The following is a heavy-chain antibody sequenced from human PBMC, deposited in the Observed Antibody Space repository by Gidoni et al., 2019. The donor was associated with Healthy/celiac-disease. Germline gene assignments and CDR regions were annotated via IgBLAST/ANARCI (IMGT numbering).Heavy chain of an antibody. CDR2: ISWNSGSI. V-gene: IGHV3-9*01. CDR3: AKNLLLPNYYYYGMDV. Sequence: EVQLVESGGGLVQPGRSLRLSCAASGFTFDDYAMHWVRQAPGKGLEWVSGISWNSGSIGYADSVKGRFTISRDNAKNSLYLQMNSLRAEDTALYYCAKNLLLPNYYYYGMDVWGQGTTVTVSS. CDR1: GFTFDDYA. J-gene: IGHJ6*02. D-gene: IGHD2-15*01.